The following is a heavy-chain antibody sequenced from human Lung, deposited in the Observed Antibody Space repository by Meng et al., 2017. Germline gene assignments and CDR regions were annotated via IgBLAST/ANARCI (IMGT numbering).Heavy chain of an antibody. J-gene: IGHJ4*02. CDR3: ARGPTTMAHDFDY. CDR1: GGSFCDYY. D-gene: IGHD4-11*01. CDR2: INHSGST. V-gene: IGHV4-34*01. Sequence: GQLQQWGSGLLKPSDALSLSCVVSGGSFCDYYWSWIREPPGKGLEWIGEINHSGSTNYNPSLESRATISVDTSQNNLSLKLSSVTAADSAVYYCARGPTTMAHDFDYWGQGTLVTVSS.